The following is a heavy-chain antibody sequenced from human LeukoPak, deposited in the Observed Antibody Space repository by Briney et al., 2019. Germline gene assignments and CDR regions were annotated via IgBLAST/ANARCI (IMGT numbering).Heavy chain of an antibody. Sequence: GGSLRLSCAASGFSFSNYGIHWVRQAPGKGLEWVALIQSDGSKTYSADSVKGRFTISRDNPRNTLYLQMNRLRPEDTAVYYCAKRYCKSATCRSDMDAWGQGTTVTVSS. CDR2: IQSDGSKT. J-gene: IGHJ6*02. V-gene: IGHV3-30*02. D-gene: IGHD2-15*01. CDR1: GFSFSNYG. CDR3: AKRYCKSATCRSDMDA.